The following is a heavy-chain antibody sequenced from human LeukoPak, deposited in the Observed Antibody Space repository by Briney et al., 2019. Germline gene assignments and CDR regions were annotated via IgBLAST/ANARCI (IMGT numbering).Heavy chain of an antibody. CDR2: IKQDGSEK. CDR3: ARAEYTYGTFYY. V-gene: IGHV3-7*01. J-gene: IGHJ4*02. Sequence: GGSLRLSCAASGFAFNTFWMSWVRQAPGKGLEWVANIKQDGSEKYYVESVKGRFTISRDNAKNSLHLQMNSLRVDDTAVYYCARAEYTYGTFYYWGLGALVTVSS. D-gene: IGHD5-18*01. CDR1: GFAFNTFW.